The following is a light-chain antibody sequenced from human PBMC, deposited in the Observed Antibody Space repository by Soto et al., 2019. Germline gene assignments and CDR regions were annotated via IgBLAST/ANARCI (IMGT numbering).Light chain of an antibody. CDR1: QSINRH. CDR2: GAS. CDR3: QQYNDYWT. J-gene: IGKJ1*01. Sequence: TQSPGTLSLSPGERATLSCRASQSINRHLAWYRQKPGQAPRLLIYGASSRATGIPDRFSGSGSGTEFTLTISSLQPDDFATYYCQQYNDYWTFGQGTKVDIK. V-gene: IGKV3D-15*01.